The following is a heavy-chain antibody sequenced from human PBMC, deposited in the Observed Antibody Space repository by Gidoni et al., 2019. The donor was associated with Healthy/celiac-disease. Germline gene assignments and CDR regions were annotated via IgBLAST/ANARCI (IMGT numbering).Heavy chain of an antibody. CDR3: AKEYYGV. J-gene: IGHJ4*02. V-gene: IGHV3-30*18. CDR2: ISYDGSNK. D-gene: IGHD4-17*01. CDR1: GFTFSSYG. Sequence: QVQLVESGGGVVQPGRSLRLPCAASGFTFSSYGMHWVRQAPGKGLEWVAVISYDGSNKYYADSVKGRFTISRENSKNTLYLQMNSLRAEDTAVYYCAKEYYGVWGQGTLVTVSS.